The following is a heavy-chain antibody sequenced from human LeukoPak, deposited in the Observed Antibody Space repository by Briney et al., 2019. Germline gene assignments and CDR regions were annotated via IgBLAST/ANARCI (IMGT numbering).Heavy chain of an antibody. J-gene: IGHJ4*02. D-gene: IGHD6-6*01. Sequence: PGGSLRLSCAASGFTFSDSWMNWVRQAPGKGLEWVANIKQDGSEKYYVDSVEGRFTISRDNAKNSLYLQMNSLRAEDTAVYYCATYSTSSQAPVYWGQGTLVTVSP. CDR3: ATYSTSSQAPVY. CDR2: IKQDGSEK. V-gene: IGHV3-7*01. CDR1: GFTFSDSW.